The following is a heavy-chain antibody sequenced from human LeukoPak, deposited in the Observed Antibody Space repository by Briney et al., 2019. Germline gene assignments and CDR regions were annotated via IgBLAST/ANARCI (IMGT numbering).Heavy chain of an antibody. CDR2: ISSSSSYV. CDR3: ARAPSSGYLSDI. J-gene: IGHJ3*02. CDR1: GFTFSSYS. Sequence: PGGSLRLSCAASGFTFSSYSMNWVRQAPGKGLEWVSSISSSSSYVYYADSVKGRFTISRDNAKNSLYLQMNSLRAEGTAVYYCARAPSSGYLSDIWGQGTMVTVSS. D-gene: IGHD3-22*01. V-gene: IGHV3-21*01.